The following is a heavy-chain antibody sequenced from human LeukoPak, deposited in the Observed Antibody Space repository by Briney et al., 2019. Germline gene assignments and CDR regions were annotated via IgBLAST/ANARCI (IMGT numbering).Heavy chain of an antibody. J-gene: IGHJ4*02. V-gene: IGHV4-59*01. CDR2: IYESGST. CDR1: GGSISGYY. CDR3: ARDRYDHDSSGYYEF. Sequence: PSETLSLTCTVSGGSISGYYWSWIRQPPGKELEWIGYIYESGSTDYNPSLRSRVTISRDTSKNQVSLKLTSVTTADPAVYYCARDRYDHDSSGYYEFWGQGTLVTVSS. D-gene: IGHD3-22*01.